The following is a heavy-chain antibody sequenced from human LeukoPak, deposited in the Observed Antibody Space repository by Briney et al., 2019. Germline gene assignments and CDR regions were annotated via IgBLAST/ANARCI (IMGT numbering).Heavy chain of an antibody. V-gene: IGHV3-48*03. D-gene: IGHD2-21*02. J-gene: IGHJ4*02. CDR1: GFTFSSYE. Sequence: GGSLRLSCAASGFTFSSYEMNWVRQAPGKGLEGVSYIGASGSAQYYADSVKGRFTISRDNAKKSLYLQMNSLRAEDTAVYYCARVGRDWVVFDYWGQGTLVTVSS. CDR2: IGASGSAQ. CDR3: ARVGRDWVVFDY.